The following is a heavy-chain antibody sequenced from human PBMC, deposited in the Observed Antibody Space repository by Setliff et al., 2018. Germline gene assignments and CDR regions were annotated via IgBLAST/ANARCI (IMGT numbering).Heavy chain of an antibody. Sequence: SETLSLTCSVSGASITSGGFYWTWIRQPAGRGLEWIGHISPSGSTTYNPSVKSRVTISLDTSKNHFSPKLDSVTAADTALYYCARSPSSGAYWNPRPFYSDYWARGTLVTVS. D-gene: IGHD1-26*01. CDR3: ARSPSSGAYWNPRPFYSDY. J-gene: IGHJ4*02. V-gene: IGHV4-61*09. CDR2: ISPSGST. CDR1: GASITSGGFY.